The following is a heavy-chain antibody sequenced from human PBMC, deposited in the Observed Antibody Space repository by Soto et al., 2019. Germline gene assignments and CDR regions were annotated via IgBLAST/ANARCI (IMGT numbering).Heavy chain of an antibody. V-gene: IGHV1-69*12. CDR1: GGTFSSYA. D-gene: IGHD3-22*01. J-gene: IGHJ3*02. CDR2: IIAIFGTA. Sequence: QVQLVQSGAEVKKPGSSVKVSCTASGGTFSSYAISWVRQAPGQGLEWMGGIIAIFGTANYAQKFQGRVTITADESTSTAYMELSSLRSEDTAVYYCARGDSSGYYYPDAFDIWGQGTMVTVSS. CDR3: ARGDSSGYYYPDAFDI.